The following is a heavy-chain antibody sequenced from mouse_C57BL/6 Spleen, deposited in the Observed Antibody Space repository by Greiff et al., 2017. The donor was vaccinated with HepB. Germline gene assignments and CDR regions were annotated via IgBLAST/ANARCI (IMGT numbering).Heavy chain of an antibody. D-gene: IGHD1-1*01. CDR2: IWRGGST. CDR1: GFSLTSYG. CDR3: ARGKYYGRTYWYFDV. Sequence: QVQLQQSGPGLVQPSQSLSITCTVSGFSLTSYGVHWVRQSPGKGLEWLGVIWRGGSTDYNAAFLSRLSITKDNSKSQVFFKMHSLQAADTAIYYWARGKYYGRTYWYFDVWGTGTTVTVSS. J-gene: IGHJ1*03. V-gene: IGHV2-5*01.